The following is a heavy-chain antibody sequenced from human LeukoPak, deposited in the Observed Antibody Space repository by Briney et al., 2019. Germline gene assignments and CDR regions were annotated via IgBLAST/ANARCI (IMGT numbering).Heavy chain of an antibody. J-gene: IGHJ6*03. D-gene: IGHD5-24*01. CDR3: ARDRSTYNNYDYDYMDV. CDR1: GGSISSYY. CDR2: IYTSGST. V-gene: IGHV4-4*07. Sequence: TPSETLSLTCTVSGGSISSYYWSWIRQPAGKGLEWIERIYTSGSTNYNPSLKSRVTMSVDTSKNQLSLKLSSVTAADTAVYYCARDRSTYNNYDYDYMDVWGKGTTVTVSS.